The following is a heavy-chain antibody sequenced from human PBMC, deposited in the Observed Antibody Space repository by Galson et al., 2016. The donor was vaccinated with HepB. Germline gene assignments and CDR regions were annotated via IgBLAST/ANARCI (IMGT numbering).Heavy chain of an antibody. V-gene: IGHV1-18*04. D-gene: IGHD5-18*01. Sequence: SVKVSCKASGYTFCSYGINWLRQAPGQGLEWMGWISPYNGNTHYAQKLQGRVTVTTDTSTSTAYMELRSLRSEDTAVYYCARRDTAMVHDYWGQGTLVTVSS. J-gene: IGHJ4*02. CDR3: ARRDTAMVHDY. CDR2: ISPYNGNT. CDR1: GYTFCSYG.